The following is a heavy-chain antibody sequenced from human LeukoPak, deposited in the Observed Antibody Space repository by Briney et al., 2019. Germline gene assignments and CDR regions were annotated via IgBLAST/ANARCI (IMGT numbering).Heavy chain of an antibody. D-gene: IGHD6-13*01. Sequence: SVKVSCKASGGTFSSYAISWVRQAPGQGLEWMGGIIPIFGTANYAQKFQGRVTMTRNTSISTAYMELSSLRSEDTAVYYCARGEVAAAGYWFDPWGQGTLVTVSS. J-gene: IGHJ5*02. V-gene: IGHV1-69*05. CDR2: IIPIFGTA. CDR1: GGTFSSYA. CDR3: ARGEVAAAGYWFDP.